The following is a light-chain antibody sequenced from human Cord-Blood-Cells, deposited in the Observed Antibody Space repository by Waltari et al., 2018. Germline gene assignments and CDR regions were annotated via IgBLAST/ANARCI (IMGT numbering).Light chain of an antibody. V-gene: IGKV1-39*01. CDR2: AAS. CDR3: QQSYSTWT. Sequence: DIQMTQSPYSLSASVGARVTITCRASQRISSYLNWYQQKPGKAPKLLIYAASSLQSGVPSRFSGSGSGTEFTLTISSLQPEDFATYYCQQSYSTWTFGQGTKVEIK. J-gene: IGKJ1*01. CDR1: QRISSY.